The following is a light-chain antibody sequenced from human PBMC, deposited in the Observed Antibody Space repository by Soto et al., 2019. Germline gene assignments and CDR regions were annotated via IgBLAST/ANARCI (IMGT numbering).Light chain of an antibody. V-gene: IGKV1-8*01. CDR3: QQYYSYPYT. J-gene: IGKJ2*01. CDR1: QGISSY. Sequence: AIRMTQSPSSLSASTGDRVTITCRASQGISSYLAWYQQKPGKAPKLLIYAASTLQSGVPSRFSGSGSGTDFTLTISRLQSEDFATYDCQQYYSYPYTFGHGTKLYIK. CDR2: AAS.